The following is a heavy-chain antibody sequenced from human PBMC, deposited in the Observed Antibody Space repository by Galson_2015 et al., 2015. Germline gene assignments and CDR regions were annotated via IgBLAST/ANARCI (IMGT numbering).Heavy chain of an antibody. CDR3: ARKGDHSTYDAFDI. J-gene: IGHJ3*02. D-gene: IGHD4-11*01. CDR2: IYRGGST. V-gene: IGHV3-53*01. Sequence: SLRLSCAASGFTVSSNYMSWVRQAPGKGLEWVSVIYRGGSTYYADSVKGRFTISRDNSKNALDLQMNSLRAEDTAVYYCARKGDHSTYDAFDIWGQGTMVTVSS. CDR1: GFTVSSNY.